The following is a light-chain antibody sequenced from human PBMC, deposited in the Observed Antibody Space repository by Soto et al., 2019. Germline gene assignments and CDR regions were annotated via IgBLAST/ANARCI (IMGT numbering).Light chain of an antibody. Sequence: DIQLTQSPSVLSASVGDRVTISCRASQGITQGISTFLAWYQHKPGRAPTVLIYDVSTLHTGVPSRFSGSGSGTEFTLTLTSLQPEDFATSYCQQLNTYPFSFGGGTKVDI. CDR3: QQLNTYPFS. CDR2: DVS. V-gene: IGKV1-9*01. J-gene: IGKJ4*01. CDR1: QGITQGISTF.